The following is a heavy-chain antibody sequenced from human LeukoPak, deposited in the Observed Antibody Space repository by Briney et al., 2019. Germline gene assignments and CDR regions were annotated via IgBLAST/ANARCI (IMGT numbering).Heavy chain of an antibody. D-gene: IGHD1-26*01. Sequence: GGALRLSCAASGFTFSYYYMSWIRPAPGKGMEWGLYISSSGSTIYYTDSVKGRFTISRDNAKNSLYLQMDSLRAEDKAVYYCVRDKVVGPTLFDYWGQGTLVTVSS. V-gene: IGHV3-11*04. CDR1: GFTFSYYY. J-gene: IGHJ4*02. CDR3: VRDKVVGPTLFDY. CDR2: ISSSGSTI.